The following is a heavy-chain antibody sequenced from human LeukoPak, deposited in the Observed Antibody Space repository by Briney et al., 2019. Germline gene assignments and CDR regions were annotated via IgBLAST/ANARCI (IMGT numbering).Heavy chain of an antibody. V-gene: IGHV3-23*01. CDR1: GFSFSSSW. Sequence: PGGSLRLSCAASGFSFSSSWMSWVRQAPGKGLEWVSIVSYGCGSATFYADSVKGRFTISRDTSKNTVYLQMNSLGVEDTAIYYCAKALESTATTRAFDYWGQGTLVTVSS. CDR2: VSYGCGSAT. J-gene: IGHJ4*02. CDR3: AKALESTATTRAFDY. D-gene: IGHD1-1*01.